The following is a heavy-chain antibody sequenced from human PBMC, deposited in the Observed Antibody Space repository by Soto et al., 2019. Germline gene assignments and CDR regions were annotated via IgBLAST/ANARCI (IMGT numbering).Heavy chain of an antibody. CDR2: ISGSGGST. V-gene: IGHV3-23*01. CDR1: GFTFSSYA. D-gene: IGHD2-15*01. CDR3: AKARYCSGGSCYTRRFYYYYGMDV. Sequence: GGSLRLSCAASGFTFSSYAMSWVRQAPGKGLEWVSAISGSGGSTYYADSVKGRFTISRDNSKNTLYLQMNSLRAEDTAVYYCAKARYCSGGSCYTRRFYYYYGMDVWGQGTTVTVSS. J-gene: IGHJ6*02.